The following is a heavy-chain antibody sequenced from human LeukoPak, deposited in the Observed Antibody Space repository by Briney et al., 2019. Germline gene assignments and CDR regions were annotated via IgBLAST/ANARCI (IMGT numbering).Heavy chain of an antibody. D-gene: IGHD6-6*01. CDR2: ISAYNNDT. Sequence: ASVKVSCKASGYTFTSYGITWVRQAPGQGLEWMGWISAYNNDTNYAQKLQGRVTMTTDTSTSTAYMELRSLRSDDTAVYYCARSPRSSSSRWFDPWGQGTPVTVSS. V-gene: IGHV1-18*01. CDR3: ARSPRSSSSRWFDP. CDR1: GYTFTSYG. J-gene: IGHJ5*02.